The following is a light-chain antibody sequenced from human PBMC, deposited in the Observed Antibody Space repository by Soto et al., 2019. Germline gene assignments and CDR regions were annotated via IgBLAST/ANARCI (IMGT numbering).Light chain of an antibody. Sequence: EIVLTQSPGTLSLSPGERATLSCRASQSVSSSYLAWYQQKPGQAPRLLIYGASSRATGIPETFSGSGSGTDFTLTIRRLEPEYFAVYYCQQYGSSPWTIGQGTKVEIK. CDR1: QSVSSSY. V-gene: IGKV3-20*01. J-gene: IGKJ1*01. CDR3: QQYGSSPWT. CDR2: GAS.